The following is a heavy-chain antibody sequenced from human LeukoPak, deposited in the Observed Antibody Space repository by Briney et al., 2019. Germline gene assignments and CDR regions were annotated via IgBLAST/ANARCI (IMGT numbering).Heavy chain of an antibody. CDR2: ISSSSHI. V-gene: IGHV3-48*02. CDR3: ARDIPDI. Sequence: GGSLRLSCTASGFTLIDYSMNWVRQAPGKRLEWVSYISSSSHIYYADSVKGRFTVSRDNAKNSLYLQMSTLRDEDTAVYYCARDIPDIWGQGTMVTVSS. CDR1: GFTLIDYS. J-gene: IGHJ3*02. D-gene: IGHD2-21*01.